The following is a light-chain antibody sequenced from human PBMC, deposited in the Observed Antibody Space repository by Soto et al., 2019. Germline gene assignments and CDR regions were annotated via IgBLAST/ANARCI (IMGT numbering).Light chain of an antibody. CDR1: QRVLYRSNSKNY. Sequence: DIVMTQSPDSLAVCLGERATINCKSSQRVLYRSNSKNYLAWYQQKPGQPPKLLIHWASTRESGVPDRFSGSGSGTDFTLTISSLQAEDVAVYYCQQYYSTPPTFGGGTKVEIK. V-gene: IGKV4-1*01. J-gene: IGKJ4*01. CDR2: WAS. CDR3: QQYYSTPPT.